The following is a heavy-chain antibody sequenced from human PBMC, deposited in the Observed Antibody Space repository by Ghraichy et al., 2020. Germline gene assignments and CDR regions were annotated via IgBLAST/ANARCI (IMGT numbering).Heavy chain of an antibody. CDR3: ARACGGDCYPPDAFDI. CDR1: GYTFTGYY. D-gene: IGHD2-21*01. J-gene: IGHJ3*02. CDR2: INPNSGGT. Sequence: ASVKVSCKASGYTFTGYYMHWVRQAPGQGLEWMGRINPNSGGTNYAQTFQGRVTMTRDTSISTAYMELSRLRSDDTAVYYCARACGGDCYPPDAFDIWGQGTMVTVSS. V-gene: IGHV1-2*06.